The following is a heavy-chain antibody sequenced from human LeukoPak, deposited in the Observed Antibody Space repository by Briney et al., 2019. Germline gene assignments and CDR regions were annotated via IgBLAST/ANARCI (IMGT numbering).Heavy chain of an antibody. J-gene: IGHJ6*02. Sequence: ASVKVSCKASGYTFTSYDINWVRQATGQGLEWMGWMNPNSGNTGYAQKFQGRVTMTRNTSISTAYMELSSLRSEDTAVYYYARVPQTTVTSYGMDVWGQGTTVTVSS. CDR3: ARVPQTTVTSYGMDV. CDR2: MNPNSGNT. CDR1: GYTFTSYD. V-gene: IGHV1-8*01. D-gene: IGHD4-17*01.